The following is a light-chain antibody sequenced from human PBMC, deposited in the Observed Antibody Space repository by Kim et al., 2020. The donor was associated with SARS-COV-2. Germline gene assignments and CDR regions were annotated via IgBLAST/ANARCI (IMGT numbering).Light chain of an antibody. J-gene: IGKJ1*01. Sequence: DIQMTQSPSSLSASVGDRVTITCRASQSISTYLNWYQQKQGKAPKLLIHAASSLQSGVPSRFSGSGSGTDLTLTISSLQPEYSASHSRSQRDAIPLSFG. CDR3: SQRDAIPLS. CDR1: QSISTY. CDR2: AAS. V-gene: IGKV1-39*01.